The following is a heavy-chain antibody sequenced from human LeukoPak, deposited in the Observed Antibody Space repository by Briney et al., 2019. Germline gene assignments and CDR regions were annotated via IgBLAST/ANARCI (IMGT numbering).Heavy chain of an antibody. Sequence: SETLSLTCTVSGGSISSYYWSWIRQPAGKGLEWIGRIYTSGSTNYNPSLKSRVTMSVDTSKNQFSLKLRPVTAADTAVYYCARDQVAGTNWFDPWGQGTLVTVSS. CDR3: ARDQVAGTNWFDP. V-gene: IGHV4-4*07. D-gene: IGHD6-19*01. CDR2: IYTSGST. CDR1: GGSISSYY. J-gene: IGHJ5*02.